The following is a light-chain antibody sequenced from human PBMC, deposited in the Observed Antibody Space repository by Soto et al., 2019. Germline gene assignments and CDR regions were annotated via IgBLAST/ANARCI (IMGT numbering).Light chain of an antibody. J-gene: IGKJ4*01. Sequence: DIQMTQSPSTLSASVGDRVTITCRATQSISSWLAWYQQKPGKAPNLLIYKASNLESGVPSRFSGSGSGTEFTLTISSLQPDDFATYYCQQYNSYPLTFGGGTTVEIK. V-gene: IGKV1-5*03. CDR2: KAS. CDR3: QQYNSYPLT. CDR1: QSISSW.